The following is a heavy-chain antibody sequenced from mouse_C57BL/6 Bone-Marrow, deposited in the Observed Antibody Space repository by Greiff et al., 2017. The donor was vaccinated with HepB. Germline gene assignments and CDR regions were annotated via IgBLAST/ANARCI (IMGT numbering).Heavy chain of an antibody. CDR2: IDPENGDT. CDR3: TLGRFAY. D-gene: IGHD4-1*01. J-gene: IGHJ3*01. CDR1: GFNIKDDY. V-gene: IGHV14-4*01. Sequence: EVQLVESGAELVRPGASVKLSCTASGFNIKDDYMHWVKQRPEQGLEWIGWIDPENGDTEYASKFQGKATIPADTSSNTAYLQLSSLTSEDTAVYYCTLGRFAYWGQGTLVTVSA.